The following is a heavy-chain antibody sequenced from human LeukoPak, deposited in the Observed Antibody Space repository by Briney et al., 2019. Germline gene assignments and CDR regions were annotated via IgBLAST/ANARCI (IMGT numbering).Heavy chain of an antibody. CDR1: GGSISSYY. CDR2: IYYSGST. V-gene: IGHV4-59*12. Sequence: SETLSLTCTVSGGSISSYYWSWIRQPPGKGLGWIGYIYYSGSTNYNPSLKSRVTISVDTSKNQFSLKLSSVTAADTAVYYCARVQGGLMVYAKDYWGQGTLVTVSS. D-gene: IGHD2-8*01. CDR3: ARVQGGLMVYAKDY. J-gene: IGHJ4*02.